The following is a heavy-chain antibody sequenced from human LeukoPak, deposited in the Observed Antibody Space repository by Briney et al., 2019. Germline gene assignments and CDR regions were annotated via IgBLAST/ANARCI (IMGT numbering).Heavy chain of an antibody. V-gene: IGHV4-30-4*01. CDR1: GGSISSGDYY. CDR3: ARAAGYCSSTSCHKAPYYYGMDV. Sequence: TPSQTLSLTCTVSGGSISSGDYYWSWLRQPPGKGLEWIGYIYYSGSTYYNPSLKSRVTISVDTSKNQFPLKLSSVTAADTAVYYCARAAGYCSSTSCHKAPYYYGMDVWGQGTTVTVSS. CDR2: IYYSGST. D-gene: IGHD2-2*02. J-gene: IGHJ6*02.